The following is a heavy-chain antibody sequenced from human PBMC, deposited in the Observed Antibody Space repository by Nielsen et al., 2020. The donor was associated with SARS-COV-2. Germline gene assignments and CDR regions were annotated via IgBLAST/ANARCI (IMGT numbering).Heavy chain of an antibody. Sequence: GGSLRLSCAASGFTFISYEMNWVRQAPGKGLEWVSYIISSGSTIYYADSVKGRFTISRDNAKNSLYLQMNSLRAEDTAVYYCARVAAGTLLRDDAFDIWGQGTMVTVSS. CDR1: GFTFISYE. D-gene: IGHD6-13*01. CDR3: ARVAAGTLLRDDAFDI. J-gene: IGHJ3*02. V-gene: IGHV3-48*03. CDR2: IISSGSTI.